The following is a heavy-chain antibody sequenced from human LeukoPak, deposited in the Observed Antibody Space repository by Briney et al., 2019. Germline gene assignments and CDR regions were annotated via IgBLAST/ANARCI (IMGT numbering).Heavy chain of an antibody. CDR3: ARDRGRDGYNHIDC. V-gene: IGHV4-61*01. J-gene: IGHJ4*02. D-gene: IGHD5-24*01. Sequence: PSESLSLTCTVSVGSISSGSYYWSWIRQPPGKGLEWIGYIYYTGSTNYNPSLKSRVTISVDTSKNQFSLNLSSVTAADTAVYYCARDRGRDGYNHIDCWGQGTLVTVSS. CDR2: IYYTGST. CDR1: VGSISSGSYY.